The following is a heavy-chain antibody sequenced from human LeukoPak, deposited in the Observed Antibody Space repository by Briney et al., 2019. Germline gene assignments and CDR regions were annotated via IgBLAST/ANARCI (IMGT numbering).Heavy chain of an antibody. CDR2: ISYDGSNK. Sequence: PGGSLRLSCAASGFTFSSYAMHWVRQAPGKGLEWVAVISYDGSNKYYADSVKGRFTISRDNSKNTLYLQMNSLRAEDTAVYYCARGGSGSAEGGYFDYWGQGTLVTVSS. CDR3: ARGGSGSAEGGYFDY. V-gene: IGHV3-30*04. J-gene: IGHJ4*02. D-gene: IGHD3-10*01. CDR1: GFTFSSYA.